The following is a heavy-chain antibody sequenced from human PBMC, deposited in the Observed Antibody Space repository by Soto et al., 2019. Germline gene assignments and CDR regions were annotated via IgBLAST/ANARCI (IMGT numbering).Heavy chain of an antibody. CDR3: ARQSPPGIAVAGPLNYYYYYDMDV. D-gene: IGHD6-19*01. Sequence: KPSETLSLTCTVSGGSISSSSYYWGWIRQPPGKGLEWIGSIYYSGSTYYNPSLKSRVTISVDTSKNQFSLKLSSVTAADTAVYYCARQSPPGIAVAGPLNYYYYYDMDVWGQGTTVTVSS. CDR2: IYYSGST. CDR1: GGSISSSSYY. V-gene: IGHV4-39*01. J-gene: IGHJ6*02.